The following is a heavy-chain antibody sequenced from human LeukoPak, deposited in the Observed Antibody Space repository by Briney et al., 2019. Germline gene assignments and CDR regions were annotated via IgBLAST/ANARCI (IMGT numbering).Heavy chain of an antibody. CDR1: GGSINRSYYY. J-gene: IGHJ4*02. V-gene: IGHV4-39*01. D-gene: IGHD4-17*01. Sequence: PSETLSLTCTVSGGSINRSYYYWGWIRQPPGKGLEWIGSIYYSGNTYYNPSLKSPVTISVDTSKNQFSLKLRSVTAADTAVYYCARLMTTVTSEYWGQGTLVTVSS. CDR3: ARLMTTVTSEY. CDR2: IYYSGNT.